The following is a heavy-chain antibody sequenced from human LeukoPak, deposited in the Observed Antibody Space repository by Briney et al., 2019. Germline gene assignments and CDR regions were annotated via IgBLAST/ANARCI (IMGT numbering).Heavy chain of an antibody. Sequence: SETLSLTCTVSSGSIRTSYCSWIRQPPGKGLEWIGYIHYSGSTNYNPSLKSRVTISVDTSRNRFSLKLSSVTAADTAVYYCARAPNPDFFDDWGQGTLVTVSS. CDR2: IHYSGST. V-gene: IGHV4-59*01. CDR3: ARAPNPDFFDD. CDR1: SGSIRTSY. D-gene: IGHD2-8*01. J-gene: IGHJ4*02.